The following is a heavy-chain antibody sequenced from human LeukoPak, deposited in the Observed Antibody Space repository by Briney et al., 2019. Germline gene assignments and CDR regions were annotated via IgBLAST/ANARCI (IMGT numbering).Heavy chain of an antibody. CDR3: ARDLIAGTTY. D-gene: IGHD1/OR15-1a*01. CDR2: INRSGSP. CDR1: GGSLSGYY. J-gene: IGHJ4*02. Sequence: SETLSLTCAVFGGSLSGYYWSWIRQPPGKGLEWIAEINRSGSPNYNTSLKSRVTISVDTTKKQFSLKLSSVTAADTAVYYCARDLIAGTTYWGQGTLVTVSS. V-gene: IGHV4-34*01.